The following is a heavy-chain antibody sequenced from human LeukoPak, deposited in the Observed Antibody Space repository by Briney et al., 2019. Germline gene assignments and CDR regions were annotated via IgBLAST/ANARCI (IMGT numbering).Heavy chain of an antibody. Sequence: PSETLSLTCTVSGGSISSYYWSWIRQPPGKGLEWIGYIYYSGSTNYNPSLKSRVTISVDTSKNQFSLKLSSVTAADTAVYYCARLSGSDYVWGSYRSWGQGTLVTVSS. CDR3: ARLSGSDYVWGSYRS. CDR1: GGSISSYY. V-gene: IGHV4-59*12. D-gene: IGHD3-16*02. CDR2: IYYSGST. J-gene: IGHJ5*02.